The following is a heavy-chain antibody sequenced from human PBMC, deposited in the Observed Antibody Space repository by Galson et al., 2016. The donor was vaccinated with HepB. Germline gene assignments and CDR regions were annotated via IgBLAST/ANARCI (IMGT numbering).Heavy chain of an antibody. CDR2: IYHSGST. CDR3: ASGGPGGRDY. V-gene: IGHV4-4*02. D-gene: IGHD2-15*01. Sequence: SETLSLTCAVSGGSISNSTWWNWVRQPPGKGLEWIGEIYHSGSTNYNPSLKSRVTISLDRSKNQFFLKLSSVTAADTAVYYCASGGPGGRDYWGKGTLVSVSS. J-gene: IGHJ4*02. CDR1: GGSISNSTW.